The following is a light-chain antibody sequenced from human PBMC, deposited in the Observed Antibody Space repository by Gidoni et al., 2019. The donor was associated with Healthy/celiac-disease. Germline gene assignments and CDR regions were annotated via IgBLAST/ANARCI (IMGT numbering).Light chain of an antibody. CDR1: QSVSSY. V-gene: IGKV3-11*01. Sequence: ELLLPQSPATLCLSPGERATLSCRASQSVSSYLAWYQQKPGQAPRLLIYDASNRATGIPARFSGSGCGTDFTLTISSLEPEDFAVYYCQQRSNGLTFGGGTKVEIK. J-gene: IGKJ4*01. CDR3: QQRSNGLT. CDR2: DAS.